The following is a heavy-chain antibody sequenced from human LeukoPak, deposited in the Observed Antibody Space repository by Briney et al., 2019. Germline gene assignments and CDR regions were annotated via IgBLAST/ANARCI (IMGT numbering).Heavy chain of an antibody. CDR3: ARVGIALASPFDY. D-gene: IGHD1-1*01. V-gene: IGHV3-11*01. Sequence: GGSLRLSCLASGFTFSDYYMSWVRQAPGKGLEWISYMSSRGYPIYYADSVKGRFTISRDNAKNTLCLQMHNLRADDTAVYFCARVGIALASPFDYWGLGTLVAVSS. CDR1: GFTFSDYY. J-gene: IGHJ4*02. CDR2: MSSRGYPI.